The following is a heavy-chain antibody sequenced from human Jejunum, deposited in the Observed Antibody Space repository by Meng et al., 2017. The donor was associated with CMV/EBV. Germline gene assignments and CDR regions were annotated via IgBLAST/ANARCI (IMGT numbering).Heavy chain of an antibody. Sequence: FTFSNFAMHWVRQAPGKGLEWVAHVSFDGRNQYYADSMKGRFTVSRDNSKNTLYLQMKSLRTEDTAVYYCTKDQWGSSSSLTGMDVWGQGTTVTVSS. V-gene: IGHV3-30*04. CDR2: VSFDGRNQ. D-gene: IGHD6-6*01. CDR1: FTFSNFA. J-gene: IGHJ6*02. CDR3: TKDQWGSSSSLTGMDV.